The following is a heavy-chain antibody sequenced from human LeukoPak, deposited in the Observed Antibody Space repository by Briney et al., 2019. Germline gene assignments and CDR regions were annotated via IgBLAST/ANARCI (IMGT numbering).Heavy chain of an antibody. D-gene: IGHD5-24*01. CDR2: ISSSSSYI. Sequence: GGSLRLSCAASGVTFSSYSMNWVREAPGKGLEWVSSISSSSSYIYYADSVKGRFTISRDNAKNSLYLQMNSLGAEDTAVYYCATEMATISYWGQGTLVTVSS. CDR1: GVTFSSYS. CDR3: ATEMATISY. V-gene: IGHV3-21*01. J-gene: IGHJ4*02.